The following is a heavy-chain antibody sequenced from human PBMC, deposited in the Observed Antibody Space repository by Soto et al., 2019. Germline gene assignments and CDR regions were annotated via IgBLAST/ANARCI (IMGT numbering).Heavy chain of an antibody. V-gene: IGHV3-48*02. CDR3: AREDPWSANADDMDV. CDR2: ISSSSGTI. CDR1: GFTFSSYS. J-gene: IGHJ6*02. Sequence: EVQLVESGGGLVQPGGSLRLSCVASGFTFSSYSLDWVRQALGKGLEWLSYISSSSGTIYYADTVKGRFTISRDNAENSLYLQMNSLRDDDTAVYYCAREDPWSANADDMDVWGQGTTVTVSS. D-gene: IGHD3-3*01.